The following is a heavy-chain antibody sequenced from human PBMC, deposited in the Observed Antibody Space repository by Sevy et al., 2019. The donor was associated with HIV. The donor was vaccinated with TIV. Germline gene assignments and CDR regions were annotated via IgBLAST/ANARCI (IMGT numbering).Heavy chain of an antibody. V-gene: IGHV3-74*01. CDR2: ISGEGSST. D-gene: IGHD3-22*01. CDR1: GFTFSDYG. CDR3: ARDRSGGSYYYQSSGYYH. J-gene: IGHJ1*01. Sequence: GGSLRLSCAASGFTFSDYGMHWVRQAPGQGLVWVSRISGEGSSTRYADSVKGRFTISRDNAQNTLYLRMNSLRAEDTAVYFCARDRSGGSYYYQSSGYYHWGQGTLVTVSS.